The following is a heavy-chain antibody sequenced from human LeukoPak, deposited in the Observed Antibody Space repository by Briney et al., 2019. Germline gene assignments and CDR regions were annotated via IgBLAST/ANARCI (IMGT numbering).Heavy chain of an antibody. J-gene: IGHJ4*02. Sequence: GGSLRLSCAASGFISSDYYMSWIRQAPGKGLEWVSYISNSGSTIYYADSVKGRFTISRDNAKNSLYLQMNSLRAEDTAVYYCARDQYCGSTSCPNIAAIGMLISRGAFDYWGQGTLVTVSS. D-gene: IGHD2-2*01. CDR3: ARDQYCGSTSCPNIAAIGMLISRGAFDY. CDR2: ISNSGSTI. V-gene: IGHV3-11*01. CDR1: GFISSDYY.